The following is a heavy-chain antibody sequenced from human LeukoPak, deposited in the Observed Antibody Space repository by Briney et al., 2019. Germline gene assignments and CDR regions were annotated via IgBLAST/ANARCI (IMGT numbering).Heavy chain of an antibody. Sequence: GRSLRLSCAASGVTFSSYGMHWVRQAPGKGLEWVAVISYDGSNIYYVDSVKGRFTISRDNSKNTLFLQMNSLRPDDTAVYYCAKRGHYSINWYHYFDYWGQGTLVTVSS. CDR2: ISYDGSNI. CDR1: GVTFSSYG. CDR3: AKRGHYSINWYHYFDY. J-gene: IGHJ4*02. V-gene: IGHV3-30*18. D-gene: IGHD6-13*01.